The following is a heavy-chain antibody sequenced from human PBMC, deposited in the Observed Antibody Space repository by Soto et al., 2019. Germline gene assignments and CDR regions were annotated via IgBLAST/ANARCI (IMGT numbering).Heavy chain of an antibody. V-gene: IGHV3-48*01. D-gene: IGHD3-10*01. CDR3: ARDLSPLIRGVIVSSNFDY. Sequence: PGGSLRLSCAASGFTFRSYSMNWVRQAPGNGLEWISYISSSSTTIYYADSVKGRFAISRDNAKNSLYLQMNSLSAEDTAVYYCARDLSPLIRGVIVSSNFDYWGQGTLVTVSS. CDR1: GFTFRSYS. CDR2: ISSSSTTI. J-gene: IGHJ4*02.